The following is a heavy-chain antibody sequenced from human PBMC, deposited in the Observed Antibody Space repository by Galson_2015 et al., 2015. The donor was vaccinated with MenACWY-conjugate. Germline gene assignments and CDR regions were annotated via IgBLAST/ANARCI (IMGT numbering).Heavy chain of an antibody. J-gene: IGHJ4*02. CDR1: GFTFSSQG. CDR2: ISGSGDNT. CDR3: AKWDGYGDY. V-gene: IGHV3-23*01. Sequence: SLRLSCAASGFTFSSQGMTWVRQAPGSGLEWVSGISGSGDNTYDADSVKGRFTISRDNSKNTVYLQMNSLRPEDTAVYYCAKWDGYGDYWGQGTLVTVSS. D-gene: IGHD5-18*01.